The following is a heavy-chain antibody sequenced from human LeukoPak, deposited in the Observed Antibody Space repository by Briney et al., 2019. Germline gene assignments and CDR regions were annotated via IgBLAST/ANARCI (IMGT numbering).Heavy chain of an antibody. V-gene: IGHV4-39*01. CDR1: GGSISSSSYY. Sequence: PSETLSLTCTVSGGSISSSSYYWGWIRQPPGKGLEWIGNIYYSASTYYNPSLKSRVTLSVDTSKNQFSLKLSSVTAADTAVYYCARHLKRRPGLSGSSSLYYFDYWGQGTLVTVSS. CDR3: ARHLKRRPGLSGSSSLYYFDY. D-gene: IGHD1-26*01. CDR2: IYYSAST. J-gene: IGHJ4*02.